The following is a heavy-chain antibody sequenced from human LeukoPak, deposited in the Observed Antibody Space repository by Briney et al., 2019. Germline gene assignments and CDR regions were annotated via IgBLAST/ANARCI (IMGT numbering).Heavy chain of an antibody. CDR2: IRYDGSNK. D-gene: IGHD3-10*01. CDR3: AKELRVIRAFDY. J-gene: IGHJ4*02. V-gene: IGHV3-30*02. Sequence: GGPLRLSCAASGFTFSSYAMSWVRQAPGKGLEWVAFIRYDGSNKYYADSVKGRFTISRDNSKNTLYLQMNSLRAEDTAVYYCAKELRVIRAFDYWGQGTLVTVSS. CDR1: GFTFSSYA.